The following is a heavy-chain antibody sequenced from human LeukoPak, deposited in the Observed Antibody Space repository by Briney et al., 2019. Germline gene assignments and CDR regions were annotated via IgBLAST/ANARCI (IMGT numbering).Heavy chain of an antibody. CDR2: MYYSGSP. CDR3: ARQTSHFTMGSFEY. V-gene: IGHV4-59*01. CDR1: GASIRTFY. D-gene: IGHD3-10*01. Sequence: SETLSLTCTVSGASIRTFYWSWIRQPPGKGLEWIGCMYYSGSPYYNPSLKSRVTISMDTSKNQFSLQPSSVTAADTAMYYCARQTSHFTMGSFEYWSQGTLVTVSS. J-gene: IGHJ4*02.